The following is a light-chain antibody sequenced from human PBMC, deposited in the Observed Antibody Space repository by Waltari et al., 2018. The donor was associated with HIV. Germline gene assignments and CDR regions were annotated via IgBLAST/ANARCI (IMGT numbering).Light chain of an antibody. Sequence: QSALTQPRSVSGSPGQSVTISCAGSTSNVGTYNSVSWYHNKSGEAPRLILYDVNQRPSGVPVRFSGAKSGDTASLIISGLQAEDEGDFYCCSYGGSWSFVFGGGTRVTVL. CDR2: DVN. V-gene: IGLV2-11*01. CDR1: TSNVGTYNS. CDR3: CSYGGSWSFV. J-gene: IGLJ2*01.